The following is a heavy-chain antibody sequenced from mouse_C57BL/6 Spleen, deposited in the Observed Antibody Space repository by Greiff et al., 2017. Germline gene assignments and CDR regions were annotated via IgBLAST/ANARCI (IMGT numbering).Heavy chain of an antibody. V-gene: IGHV1-50*01. Sequence: VQLQQPGAELVKPGASVKLSCKASGYTFTSYWMQWVKQRPGQGLEWFGEIDPSDSYTNYNQKFKGKATLTVDTSSSTAYMQLSILTSEDSAVYYCARGEVYGNYYFDYWGQGTTLTVSS. CDR3: ARGEVYGNYYFDY. J-gene: IGHJ2*01. CDR2: IDPSDSYT. D-gene: IGHD2-1*01. CDR1: GYTFTSYW.